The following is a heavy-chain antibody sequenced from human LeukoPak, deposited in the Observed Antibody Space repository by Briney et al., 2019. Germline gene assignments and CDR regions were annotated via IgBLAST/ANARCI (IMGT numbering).Heavy chain of an antibody. J-gene: IGHJ5*02. D-gene: IGHD6-19*01. CDR3: ARVNFGSGWINWFDP. CDR2: ISAYNGNT. V-gene: IGHV1-18*01. Sequence: ASVKVSCKASGYTFTSYGISWVRQAPRQGLEWMGWISAYNGNTNYAQKLQGRVTMTTDTSTSTAYMELRSLRSDDTAVYYCARVNFGSGWINWFDPWSQGTLVTVSS. CDR1: GYTFTSYG.